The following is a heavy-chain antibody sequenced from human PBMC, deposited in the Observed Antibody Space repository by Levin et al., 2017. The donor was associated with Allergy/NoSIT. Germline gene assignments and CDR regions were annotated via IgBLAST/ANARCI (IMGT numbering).Heavy chain of an antibody. CDR3: ARDLLIASRLRSNYFDY. V-gene: IGHV6-1*01. D-gene: IGHD6-6*01. J-gene: IGHJ4*02. CDR2: TYYRSKWYN. Sequence: RSQTLSLTCAISGDRVSSNSAAWNWIRQSPSRGLEWLGRTYYRSKWYNDYAVSVKSRIIINPDTSKNQFSLHLNSVTPEDTAVYYCARDLLIASRLRSNYFDYWGQGILVTVSS. CDR1: GDRVSSNSAA.